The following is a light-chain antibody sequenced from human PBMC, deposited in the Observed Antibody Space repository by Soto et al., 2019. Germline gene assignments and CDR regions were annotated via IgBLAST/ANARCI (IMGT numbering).Light chain of an antibody. CDR3: SSFTSSITYV. Sequence: QSALTQPASVSGSPGQSITISCTGTSSDVGGYNSVSWYRQDPGKAPKLMIYDFTNRPSGVSNRFSGSKSGNTASLTISGLQGEDEADYYCSSFTSSITYVFGTGTKITVL. J-gene: IGLJ1*01. CDR2: DFT. V-gene: IGLV2-14*01. CDR1: SSDVGGYNS.